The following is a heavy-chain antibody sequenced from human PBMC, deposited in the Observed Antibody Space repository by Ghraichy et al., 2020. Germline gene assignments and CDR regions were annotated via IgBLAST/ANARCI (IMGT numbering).Heavy chain of an antibody. D-gene: IGHD2-21*01. V-gene: IGHV5-51*01. J-gene: IGHJ4*02. CDR3: ARHIVVVSKEDIVVGAYDY. CDR2: IYPGDSDT. CDR1: GYSFTSYW. Sequence: GESLNISCKGSGYSFTSYWIGWVRQMPGKGLEWMGIIYPGDSDTRYSPSFQGQVTISADKSISTAYLQWSSLKASDTAMYYCARHIVVVSKEDIVVGAYDYWGQGTLVTVSS.